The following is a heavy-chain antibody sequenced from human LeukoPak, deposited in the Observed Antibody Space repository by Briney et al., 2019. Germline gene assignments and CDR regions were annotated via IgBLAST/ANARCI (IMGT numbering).Heavy chain of an antibody. Sequence: PSETLSLTCTVSGGSTSSYYWTWIRQPPGRGLEWVGYISYGGSTNYNPSLKSRVTISVDTSTNQFSLKLSSVTAADTAVYYCARGIFGMVLNAFDLWGRGTMVTVSS. CDR2: ISYGGST. CDR1: GGSTSSYY. CDR3: ARGIFGMVLNAFDL. J-gene: IGHJ3*01. D-gene: IGHD3-3*01. V-gene: IGHV4-59*01.